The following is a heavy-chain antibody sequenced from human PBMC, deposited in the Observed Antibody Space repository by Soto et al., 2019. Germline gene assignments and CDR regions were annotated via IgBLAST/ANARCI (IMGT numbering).Heavy chain of an antibody. CDR3: ARTMVRGRRPLGY. Sequence: QLQLQESGPGLVKPSETLSLTCTVSGDSITSNSYHWGWIRQPPGKGLEWIGSIYYSGNTYYNPSLKSRVTISVDTSKNQFSLKLSSVTAADTAVYYCARTMVRGRRPLGYWGQGTLVTVSS. D-gene: IGHD3-10*01. CDR1: GDSITSNSYH. J-gene: IGHJ4*02. CDR2: IYYSGNT. V-gene: IGHV4-39*01.